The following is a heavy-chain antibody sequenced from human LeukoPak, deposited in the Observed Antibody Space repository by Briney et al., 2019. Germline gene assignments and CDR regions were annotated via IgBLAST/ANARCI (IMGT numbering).Heavy chain of an antibody. J-gene: IGHJ4*02. V-gene: IGHV4-39*01. D-gene: IGHD4-17*01. CDR2: MYYSEST. CDR1: GGSISTSRHY. CDR3: ATTVTTRYYFDY. Sequence: PSETLSLTCTVSGGSISTSRHYWGWIRQPPGKGLEWIGSMYYSESTYYNPSLKSRVTIYVDTYKSRFSLKLSSVTAADTAVYYCATTVTTRYYFDYWGQGALVTVSS.